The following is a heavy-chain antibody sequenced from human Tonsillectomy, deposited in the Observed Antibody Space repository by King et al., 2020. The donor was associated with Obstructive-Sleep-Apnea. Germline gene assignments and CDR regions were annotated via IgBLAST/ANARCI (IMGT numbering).Heavy chain of an antibody. CDR3: AKDIVVVIAAHFDY. D-gene: IGHD2-15*01. CDR1: GFTFSNYA. V-gene: IGHV3-23*04. J-gene: IGHJ4*02. CDR2: FSGSGGNR. Sequence: VQLVESGGGLVQPGGSLRLSCAASGFTFSNYAMSWVRQAPGKGLEWVAAFSGSGGNRYYAYSVKGRFTISRDNSKDTLYLQMNSLRAEDTAVYFCAKDIVVVIAAHFDYWGQGTLVTVSS.